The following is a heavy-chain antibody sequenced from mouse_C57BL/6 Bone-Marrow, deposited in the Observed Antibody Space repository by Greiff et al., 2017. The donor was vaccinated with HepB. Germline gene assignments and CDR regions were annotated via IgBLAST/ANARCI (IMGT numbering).Heavy chain of an antibody. J-gene: IGHJ3*01. CDR2: ISSGSSTI. Sequence: EVQGLESGGGLVKPGGSLKLSCAASGFTFSDYGMHWVRQAPEKGLEWVAYISSGSSTIYYADTVKGRFTISRDNAKNTLFLQMTSLRSEDTAMYYCARGCYYYGSWFAYWGQGTLVTVSA. CDR1: GFTFSDYG. D-gene: IGHD1-1*01. V-gene: IGHV5-17*01. CDR3: ARGCYYYGSWFAY.